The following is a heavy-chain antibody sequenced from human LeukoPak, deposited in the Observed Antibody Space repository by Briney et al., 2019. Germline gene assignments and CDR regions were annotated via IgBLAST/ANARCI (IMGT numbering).Heavy chain of an antibody. CDR1: GYTFTSYD. CDR2: INPNSGGT. CDR3: ARVRYDFWSGYPGGYYYYYMDV. J-gene: IGHJ6*03. Sequence: ASVKVSCKASGYTFTSYDINWVRQATGQGLEWMGWINPNSGGTNYAQKFQGRVTMTRDTSISTAYMELSRLRSDDTAVYYCARVRYDFWSGYPGGYYYYYMDVWGKGTTVTVSS. D-gene: IGHD3-3*01. V-gene: IGHV1-2*02.